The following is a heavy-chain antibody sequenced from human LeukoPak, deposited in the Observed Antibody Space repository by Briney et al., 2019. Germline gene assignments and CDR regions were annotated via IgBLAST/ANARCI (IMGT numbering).Heavy chain of an antibody. V-gene: IGHV3-30*18. CDR3: AKRDWGFSGLSYYYYMDV. Sequence: GESLRLSCAASGFTFSSYGMHWVRQAPGKGLEWVAVISYDGSNKYYADSVKGRFTISRDNSKNTLYLQMNSLRAEDTAVYYCAKRDWGFSGLSYYYYMDVWGKGTTVTVSS. J-gene: IGHJ6*03. CDR2: ISYDGSNK. D-gene: IGHD3-16*01. CDR1: GFTFSSYG.